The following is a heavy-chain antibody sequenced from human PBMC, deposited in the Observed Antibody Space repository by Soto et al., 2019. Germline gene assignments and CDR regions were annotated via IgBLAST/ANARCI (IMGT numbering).Heavy chain of an antibody. Sequence: PGESLKISCKASGYTFTSYWIGWVRQMPGKGLEWMGIIYPSNSEARFSPSFQGQVTLSADKSIFTAYLQWSSLKASDTAIYYCARQAYHYDTYSFGYWGQGTLVTVSS. V-gene: IGHV5-51*01. CDR2: IYPSNSEA. D-gene: IGHD3-22*01. CDR3: ARQAYHYDTYSFGY. J-gene: IGHJ4*02. CDR1: GYTFTSYW.